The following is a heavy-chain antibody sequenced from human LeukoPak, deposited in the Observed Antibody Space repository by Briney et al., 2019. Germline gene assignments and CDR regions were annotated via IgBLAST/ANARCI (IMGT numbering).Heavy chain of an antibody. CDR2: IYSGGST. V-gene: IGHV3-66*02. CDR1: GFTVSSNY. J-gene: IGHJ4*02. CDR3: ARAVGARAYFDY. D-gene: IGHD1-26*01. Sequence: GGSLRLSCAASGFTVSSNYMSWVRQAPGKGLEWVSVIYSGGSTYYADSAKGRFTISRDNSKNTLYLQMNSLRAEDTAVYYCARAVGARAYFDYWGQGTLVTVSS.